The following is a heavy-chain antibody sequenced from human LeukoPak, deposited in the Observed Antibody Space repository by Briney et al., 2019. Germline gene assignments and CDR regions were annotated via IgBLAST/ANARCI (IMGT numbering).Heavy chain of an antibody. J-gene: IGHJ4*02. V-gene: IGHV3-49*04. Sequence: GGSLRLSCAASGFTFSSYAMSWVRQAPGKGLEWVGFIRSKAYGGTTEYAASVKGRFTISRDDSKSIAYLQMNSLKTEDTAVYYCTRVRPGCSGGSCYFDYWGQGTLVTVSS. CDR2: IRSKAYGGTT. D-gene: IGHD2-15*01. CDR1: GFTFSSYA. CDR3: TRVRPGCSGGSCYFDY.